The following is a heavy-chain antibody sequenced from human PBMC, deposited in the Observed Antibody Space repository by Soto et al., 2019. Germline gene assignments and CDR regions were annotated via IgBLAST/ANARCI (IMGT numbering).Heavy chain of an antibody. V-gene: IGHV3-21*01. J-gene: IGHJ6*02. Sequence: PGGSLRLSCAGSGFTFTNYYMNWVRQAPGKGLEWVSSISGSGRDIYYSDSVKGRFAISRDNAEDSVYLQMNSLRAEDTAIYYCARDSRFWKVWGQGTTVTVSS. D-gene: IGHD3-3*01. CDR1: GFTFTNYY. CDR2: ISGSGRDI. CDR3: ARDSRFWKV.